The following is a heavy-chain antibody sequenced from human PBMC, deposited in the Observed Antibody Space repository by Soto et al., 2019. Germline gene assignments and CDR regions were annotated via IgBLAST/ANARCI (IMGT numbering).Heavy chain of an antibody. V-gene: IGHV3-66*01. D-gene: IGHD3-16*01. CDR2: IFGGGRT. Sequence: VESGGGLVQPGGSLRLSCAASGFTVSNTHRCWVRQAPGQGLEWVSVIFGGGRTYHADSVKGRFSISRDTSKNTVSLQMNSLRAEDTAVYYCARGWDYFDYWGQGNLVTVSS. CDR3: ARGWDYFDY. J-gene: IGHJ4*02. CDR1: GFTVSNTH.